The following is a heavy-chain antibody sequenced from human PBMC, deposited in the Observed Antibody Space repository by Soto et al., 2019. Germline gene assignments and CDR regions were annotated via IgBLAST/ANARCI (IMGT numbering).Heavy chain of an antibody. CDR1: AGFLSNYV. CDR3: ARYNFYGDYGDYFDY. V-gene: IGHV4-59*08. D-gene: IGHD4-17*01. CDR2: ISDRGST. J-gene: IGHJ4*02. Sequence: SETLSLTCTVSAGFLSNYVWSWIRHALGRGLEWIGYISDRGSTSYNPSLKSRVTMTVDTSKKQFSLKLSSVTAADTAVYYCARYNFYGDYGDYFDYWGQGTLVTVSS.